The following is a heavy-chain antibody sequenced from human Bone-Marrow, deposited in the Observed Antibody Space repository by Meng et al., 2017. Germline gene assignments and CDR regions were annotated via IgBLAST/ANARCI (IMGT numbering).Heavy chain of an antibody. D-gene: IGHD5-18*01. V-gene: IGHV1-2*06. CDR1: GYTFTGYY. Sequence: VRLVQAGAGVTKPGASVTVSCKASGYTFTGYYMHWVRQAPGQGLEWMGRINPNSGGTNYAQKFQGRVTMTRDTSISTAYMELSRLRSDDTAVYYCARESKYSYGPGLDYWGQGTLVTVSS. CDR2: INPNSGGT. J-gene: IGHJ4*02. CDR3: ARESKYSYGPGLDY.